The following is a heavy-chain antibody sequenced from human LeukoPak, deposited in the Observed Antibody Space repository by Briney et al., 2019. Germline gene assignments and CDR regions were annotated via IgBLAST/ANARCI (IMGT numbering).Heavy chain of an antibody. CDR1: GYTFTGYY. V-gene: IGHV1-2*02. CDR2: VNPASGGT. J-gene: IGHJ4*02. Sequence: ASVKVSCKASGYTFTGYYMHWVRQAPGQGLEWMGWVNPASGGTNYAQKFEGRVTMTRDTSISTTYMELTALTSDDTAVYYCAGQKDPRPIDYWGQGTLVTVSS. CDR3: AGQKDPRPIDY.